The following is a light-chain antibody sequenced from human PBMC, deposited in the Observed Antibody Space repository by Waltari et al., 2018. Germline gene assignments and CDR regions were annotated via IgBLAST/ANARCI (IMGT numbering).Light chain of an antibody. CDR2: GNN. CDR1: SPNIGSNI. V-gene: IGLV1-44*01. CDR3: AAWEDRLNGWV. Sequence: QSVLTQPPSASGTPGQRVTISCSGGSPNIGSNIVNWYQHLPGTAPKLLIYGNNKRPSGISDRFSGSKSGTSASLAISGLQSEDEADYFCAAWEDRLNGWVFGGGTKLTVL. J-gene: IGLJ3*02.